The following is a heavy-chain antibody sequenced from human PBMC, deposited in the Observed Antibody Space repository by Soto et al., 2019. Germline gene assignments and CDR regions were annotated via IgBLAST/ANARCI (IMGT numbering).Heavy chain of an antibody. CDR2: IWYDGVNR. J-gene: IGHJ6*02. D-gene: IGHD2-2*01. V-gene: IGHV3-33*01. CDR3: VREDCSSHLCQSSEDFYYGMDV. Sequence: QVQLVESGGGVVQPGRSLRLSCAASGFTFSNFGMHWFRQAPGRGLEWVANIWYDGVNRYYADSVRGRFTVSRDNSKNPLYLEMNSLRAEDTAVYFCVREDCSSHLCQSSEDFYYGMDVWGQGTTVTVSS. CDR1: GFTFSNFG.